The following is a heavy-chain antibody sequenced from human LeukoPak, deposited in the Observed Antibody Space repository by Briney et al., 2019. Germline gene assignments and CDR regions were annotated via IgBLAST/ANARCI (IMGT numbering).Heavy chain of an antibody. Sequence: PSETLSLTCTVSGGSISSSSYYWGWIRQPPGKGLEWIGSIYYSGSTYYNPSLKSRATISVDTSKNQFSLKLSSVTAADTAVYYCARGREDYDYVWGSYRYTGYFDYWGQGTLVTVSS. J-gene: IGHJ4*02. V-gene: IGHV4-39*01. CDR2: IYYSGST. CDR3: ARGREDYDYVWGSYRYTGYFDY. CDR1: GGSISSSSYY. D-gene: IGHD3-16*02.